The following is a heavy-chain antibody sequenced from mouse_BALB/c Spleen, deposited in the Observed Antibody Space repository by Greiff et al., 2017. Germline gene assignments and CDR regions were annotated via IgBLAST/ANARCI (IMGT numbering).Heavy chain of an antibody. CDR2: IYPGDGDT. J-gene: IGHJ4*01. D-gene: IGHD5-5*01. Sequence: QVQLKESGPELVKPGASVKISCKASGYAFSSSWMNWVKQRPGQGLEWIGRIYPGDGDTNYNGKFKGKATLTADKSSSTAYMQLSSLTSVDSAVYFCARADYPYAMDYWGQGTSVTVSS. CDR3: ARADYPYAMDY. V-gene: IGHV1-82*01. CDR1: GYAFSSSW.